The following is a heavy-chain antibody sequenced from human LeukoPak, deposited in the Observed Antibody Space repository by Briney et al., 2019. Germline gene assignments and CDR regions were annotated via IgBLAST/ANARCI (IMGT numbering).Heavy chain of an antibody. J-gene: IGHJ4*02. D-gene: IGHD4-17*01. CDR1: GFSLNTGGMC. CDR2: IDWSDNK. CDR3: ARSDTVTIFDY. V-gene: IGHV2-70*12. Sequence: SGPTLVNPKQTLTLTCTFSGFSLNTGGMCVHWIRQPLGKAPEWLGRIDWSDNKYYNSSLRTRISVSKDTSTNQVVLTMANMDPVDTAIYYCARSDTVTIFDYWGQGILVTVSS.